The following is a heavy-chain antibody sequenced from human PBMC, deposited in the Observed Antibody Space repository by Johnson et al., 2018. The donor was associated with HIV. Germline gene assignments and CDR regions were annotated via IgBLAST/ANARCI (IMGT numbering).Heavy chain of an antibody. Sequence: QVQLVESGGGVVQPGRSLRLSCAASGFTFSSYGMHWVRQAPGKGLELVAVISYDGSNKYYADSVKGRFTISRDNSKNTLYLQMHSLRAEDTAVYYCAKLPGGNSGFVDAFDIWGQGTMVTVSS. D-gene: IGHD4-23*01. V-gene: IGHV3-30*18. CDR3: AKLPGGNSGFVDAFDI. J-gene: IGHJ3*02. CDR2: ISYDGSNK. CDR1: GFTFSSYG.